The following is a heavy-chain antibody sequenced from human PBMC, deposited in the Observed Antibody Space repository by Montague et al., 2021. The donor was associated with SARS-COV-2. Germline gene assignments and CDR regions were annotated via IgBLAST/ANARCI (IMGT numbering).Heavy chain of an antibody. D-gene: IGHD6-13*01. J-gene: IGHJ4*02. CDR2: MYNSRSS. CDR1: GGSISAYY. Sequence: SETLSLTCTVSGGSISAYYWSWIRQPPGKGLEWIAYMYNSRSSNYNPSLKSRVSISVDTSKSQFSLKLTSVTAADTAVYYCAREGIATRGAEWMIRHSHGLDDWGQGTMVTVSS. CDR3: AREGIATRGAEWMIRHSHGLDD. V-gene: IGHV4-59*13.